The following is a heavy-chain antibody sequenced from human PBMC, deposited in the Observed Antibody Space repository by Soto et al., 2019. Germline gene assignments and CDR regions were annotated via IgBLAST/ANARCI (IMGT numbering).Heavy chain of an antibody. Sequence: ASVKVSCKASGGTFSSYAISWVRQAPGQGLEWMGGIIPIFGTANYAQKFQGRVTITADESTSTAYMELSSLRSEDTAVYYCARREKRIVVVREGYAFDIWGQGTMVTVSS. D-gene: IGHD3-22*01. CDR1: GGTFSSYA. J-gene: IGHJ3*02. V-gene: IGHV1-69*13. CDR2: IIPIFGTA. CDR3: ARREKRIVVVREGYAFDI.